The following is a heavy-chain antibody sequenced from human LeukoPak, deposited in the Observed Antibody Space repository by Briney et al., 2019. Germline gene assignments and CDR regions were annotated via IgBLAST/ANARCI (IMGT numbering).Heavy chain of an antibody. CDR1: GCSISSYY. CDR3: ARMASGATPDFDY. D-gene: IGHD1-26*01. V-gene: IGHV4-4*07. CDR2: IYSSGST. J-gene: IGHJ4*02. Sequence: SSETLSLTCTVSGCSISSYYWSWIRQPAGKGLEWIGRIYSSGSTNYNPSVKSRVTMSGDTSKNQLSLKLSSVTAADTAVYYCARMASGATPDFDYWGRGTLVTVSS.